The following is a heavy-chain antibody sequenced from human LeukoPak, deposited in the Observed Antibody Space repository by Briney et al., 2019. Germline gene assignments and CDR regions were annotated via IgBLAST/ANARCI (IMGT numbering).Heavy chain of an antibody. CDR2: VYYSGST. CDR3: ARDGGDSYGPAYYFDY. D-gene: IGHD5-18*01. Sequence: SETLSLTCTVSGGSISTNYWSWIRQPPGKGLEWIGYVYYSGSTYYNPSLKSRVTISVDTSKNQFSLKLSSVTAADTAVYYCARDGGDSYGPAYYFDYWGQGTLVTVSS. CDR1: GGSISTNY. V-gene: IGHV4-59*12. J-gene: IGHJ4*02.